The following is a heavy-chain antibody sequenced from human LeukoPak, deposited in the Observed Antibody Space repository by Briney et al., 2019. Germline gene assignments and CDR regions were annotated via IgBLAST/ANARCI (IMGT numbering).Heavy chain of an antibody. D-gene: IGHD3-22*01. V-gene: IGHV1-2*02. CDR2: INPNSGGT. CDR3: ARGYYDSSDYEYFQH. Sequence: ASVNVSCKASGYTFTTYYIHWVRQAPGQGLEWMGWINPNSGGTNYAQKYKGRVTVTRDTAMSTAYMELSRLRSDDTAVYYCARGYYDSSDYEYFQHWGQGTLVTVSS. J-gene: IGHJ1*01. CDR1: GYTFTTYY.